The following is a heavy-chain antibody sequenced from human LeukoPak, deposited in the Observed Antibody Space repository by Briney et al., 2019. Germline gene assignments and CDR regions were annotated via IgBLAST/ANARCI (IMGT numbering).Heavy chain of an antibody. V-gene: IGHV5-51*01. CDR2: IYPGDSDT. Sequence: GESLKISCKGPGYSFTSYWIGWVRQMPGKGLEWMGIIYPGDSDTRYSPSFQGQVTISADKSISTAYLQWSSLKASDTAMYYCARSYYDFWSGYLGFDYWGQGTLVTVSS. J-gene: IGHJ4*02. D-gene: IGHD3-3*01. CDR3: ARSYYDFWSGYLGFDY. CDR1: GYSFTSYW.